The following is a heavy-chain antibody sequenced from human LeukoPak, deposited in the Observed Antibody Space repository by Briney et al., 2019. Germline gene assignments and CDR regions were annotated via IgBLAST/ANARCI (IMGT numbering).Heavy chain of an antibody. J-gene: IGHJ4*02. V-gene: IGHV3-9*01. CDR3: AKASYLPYFDY. Sequence: PGGPLRLSCAASGFTFDDYAMHWVRQAPGKGLEWVSGISWNSGSIGYADSVKGRFTISRDNAKNSLYLQMNSLRAEDTALYYCAKASYLPYFDYWGQGTLVTVSS. CDR1: GFTFDDYA. CDR2: ISWNSGSI.